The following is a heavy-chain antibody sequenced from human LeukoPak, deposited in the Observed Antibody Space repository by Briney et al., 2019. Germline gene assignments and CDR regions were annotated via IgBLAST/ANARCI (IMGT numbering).Heavy chain of an antibody. J-gene: IGHJ4*02. CDR1: GFTFSDYY. D-gene: IGHD2-8*01. Sequence: SGGSLRLSCAASGFTFSDYYMSWIRQAPGKGLEWVSYISSSGSTIYYADSVKGRFTISRDNAKNSLYLQMNSLRAEDTAVYYCARGPGMVYANRHRARPYFDYWGQGTLVTVSS. CDR3: ARGPGMVYANRHRARPYFDY. CDR2: ISSSGSTI. V-gene: IGHV3-11*04.